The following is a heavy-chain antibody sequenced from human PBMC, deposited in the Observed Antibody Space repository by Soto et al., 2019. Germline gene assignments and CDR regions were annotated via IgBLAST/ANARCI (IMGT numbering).Heavy chain of an antibody. Sequence: VPSVKVSFKASGGTFNSYAINWVRQAPGQGLEWMGGIIPMFGTANYAQKFQGRVTITADEFTSTAYMELSSLRSEDTAVYYCARHPRYYDFWSGYSHYFDYWGQGTLVTVSS. CDR2: IIPMFGTA. V-gene: IGHV1-69*13. CDR3: ARHPRYYDFWSGYSHYFDY. J-gene: IGHJ4*02. CDR1: GGTFNSYA. D-gene: IGHD3-3*01.